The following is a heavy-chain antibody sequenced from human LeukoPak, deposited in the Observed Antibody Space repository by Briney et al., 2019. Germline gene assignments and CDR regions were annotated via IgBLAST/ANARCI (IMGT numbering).Heavy chain of an antibody. D-gene: IGHD6-13*01. CDR3: ARGRGWGSSWKNNWFDP. CDR1: GYTFTSYD. J-gene: IGHJ5*02. Sequence: ASVKVSCKASGYTFTSYDINWVRQATGQGLEWMGWMNPNSGNTGYAQKFQGRVIMTRNTSISTAYMELSSLRSEDTAVYYCARGRGWGSSWKNNWFDPWGQGTLVTVSS. CDR2: MNPNSGNT. V-gene: IGHV1-8*01.